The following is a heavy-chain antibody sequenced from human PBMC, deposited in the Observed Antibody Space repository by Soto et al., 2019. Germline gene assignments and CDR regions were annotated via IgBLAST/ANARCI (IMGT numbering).Heavy chain of an antibody. V-gene: IGHV4-59*01. Sequence: SETLSLTCTVSGGSISSYYWSWIRQPPGKGLEWIGYIYYSGSTNYNPSLKSRVTISVDTSKNQFSLKLSSVTAADTAVYYCSRARSITIFGVVTPYYFDYWGQGTLVTVSS. J-gene: IGHJ4*02. CDR3: SRARSITIFGVVTPYYFDY. CDR2: IYYSGST. D-gene: IGHD3-3*01. CDR1: GGSISSYY.